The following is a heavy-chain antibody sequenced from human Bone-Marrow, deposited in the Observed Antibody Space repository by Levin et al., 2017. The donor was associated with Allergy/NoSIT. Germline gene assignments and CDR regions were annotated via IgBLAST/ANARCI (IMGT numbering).Heavy chain of an antibody. D-gene: IGHD2-2*02. CDR1: GYTFTGYY. Sequence: GASVKVSCKASGYTFTGYYMHWVRQAPGQGLEWMGWINPNSGGTNYAQKFQGRVTMTRDTSISTAYMELSRLRSDDTAVYYCARDQGYCSSTSCYTAFDIWGQGTMVTVSS. V-gene: IGHV1-2*02. J-gene: IGHJ3*02. CDR2: INPNSGGT. CDR3: ARDQGYCSSTSCYTAFDI.